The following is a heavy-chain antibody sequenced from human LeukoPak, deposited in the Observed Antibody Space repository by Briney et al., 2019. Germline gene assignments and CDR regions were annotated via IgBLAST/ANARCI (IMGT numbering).Heavy chain of an antibody. CDR2: IYSGGST. D-gene: IGHD6-13*01. CDR3: ARGPYSSSWYVEYFQH. V-gene: IGHV3-53*01. CDR1: GFTVSSNY. J-gene: IGHJ1*01. Sequence: GGSLRLSCAASGFTVSSNYMSWVRQAPGKGLEWVSVIYSGGSTYYADSVKGRFTISRDNAKNSLYLQMNSLRAEDTAVYYCARGPYSSSWYVEYFQHWGQGTLVTVSS.